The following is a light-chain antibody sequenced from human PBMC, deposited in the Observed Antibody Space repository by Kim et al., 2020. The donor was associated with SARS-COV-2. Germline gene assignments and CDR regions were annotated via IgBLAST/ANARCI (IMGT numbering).Light chain of an antibody. CDR2: GRN. Sequence: SSELTQDPALSVALGQTVRITCQGDSLRKYDGSWYQQKPGQAPLLVISGRNNRPSGIPHRISGFSSGNKASLTITGAQAEDEAYYYCCSRDSSGYVIFGGGTQLTVL. V-gene: IGLV3-19*01. J-gene: IGLJ2*01. CDR3: CSRDSSGYVI. CDR1: SLRKYD.